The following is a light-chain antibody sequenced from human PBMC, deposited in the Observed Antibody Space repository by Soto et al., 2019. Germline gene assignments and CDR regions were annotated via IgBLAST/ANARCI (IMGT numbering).Light chain of an antibody. CDR1: SSNIGSNF. V-gene: IGLV1-47*02. J-gene: IGLJ2*01. CDR3: AAWDVSLSGPGLV. Sequence: QSVLTQPPSASGTPGQRVTISCSGSSSNIGSNFVYWYRQVPGTAPKLLIYNNYQRPSGVPDRFSGSKSGTSASLAISGLRSDDEADYYCAAWDVSLSGPGLVFGGGTKVTVL. CDR2: NNY.